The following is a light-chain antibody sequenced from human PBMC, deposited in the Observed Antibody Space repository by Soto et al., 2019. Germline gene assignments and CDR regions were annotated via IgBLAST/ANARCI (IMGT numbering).Light chain of an antibody. CDR2: KAS. Sequence: DIPMTQSPSTLSASVGDRVTITCRASQSVDTCLAWYQQKPGKAPRLLIYKASSLETGVPSRFSGSGSVTEFTLTISSLQPDDFATYYCQQFYRYPWTFGQGTKVEIK. CDR3: QQFYRYPWT. CDR1: QSVDTC. J-gene: IGKJ1*01. V-gene: IGKV1-5*03.